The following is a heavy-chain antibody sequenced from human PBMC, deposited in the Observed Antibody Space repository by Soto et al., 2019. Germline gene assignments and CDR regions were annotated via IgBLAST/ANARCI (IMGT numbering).Heavy chain of an antibody. CDR3: AQIDSSGDNSDS. Sequence: GVSLRLSCAASGFTFSSHGMIWVRQAPGKGLEWVSAITGSGSHTFYADSVKGRFTISRDNSKNTLYLLMNSLTAEDTAVYYCAQIDSSGDNSDSWGQGTLVTVSS. CDR2: ITGSGSHT. CDR1: GFTFSSHG. J-gene: IGHJ4*02. D-gene: IGHD2-21*01. V-gene: IGHV3-23*01.